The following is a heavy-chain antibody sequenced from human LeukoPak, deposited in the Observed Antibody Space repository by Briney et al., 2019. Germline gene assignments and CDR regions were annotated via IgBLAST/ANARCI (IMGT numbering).Heavy chain of an antibody. V-gene: IGHV3-7*05. CDR3: ARDSGFYYSEHFDY. CDR1: GFTFSSYW. D-gene: IGHD1-26*01. CDR2: IKQDGSAK. J-gene: IGHJ4*02. Sequence: GGSLRLSCAASGFTFSSYWMSWVRRAPGKGLEWVANIKQDGSAKNYVDSVNGRFTISRDNAKNSLYLQMNSLRAEDTAVYYCARDSGFYYSEHFDYWGQGTLVTVSS.